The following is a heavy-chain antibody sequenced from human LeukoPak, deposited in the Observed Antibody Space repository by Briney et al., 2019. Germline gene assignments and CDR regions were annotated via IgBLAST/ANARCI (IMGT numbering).Heavy chain of an antibody. CDR3: ASAKLETRAFDI. Sequence: ASVKVSCKASGYTFTGYYMHWVRQAPGQGLEWMGRINPNSGGTNYAQKFQGRVTMTRDTSISTAYMELSSLRSEDTAVYYCASAKLETRAFDIWGQGTMVTVSS. V-gene: IGHV1-2*06. CDR2: INPNSGGT. J-gene: IGHJ3*02. CDR1: GYTFTGYY. D-gene: IGHD1-1*01.